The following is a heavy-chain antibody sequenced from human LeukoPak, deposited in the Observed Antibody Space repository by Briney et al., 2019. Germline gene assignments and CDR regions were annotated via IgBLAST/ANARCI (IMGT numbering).Heavy chain of an antibody. Sequence: SETLSLTCAVYGGSFSGYYWSWIRQPPGKGLEWIGEINHSGSTNYNPSLKSRVTISVDTSKNQFSLKLSSVTAADTAVYYCARTLEITFGGVTRYYYYGMDVWGQGTTVTVSS. CDR2: INHSGST. J-gene: IGHJ6*02. D-gene: IGHD3-16*01. CDR1: GGSFSGYY. CDR3: ARTLEITFGGVTRYYYYGMDV. V-gene: IGHV4-34*01.